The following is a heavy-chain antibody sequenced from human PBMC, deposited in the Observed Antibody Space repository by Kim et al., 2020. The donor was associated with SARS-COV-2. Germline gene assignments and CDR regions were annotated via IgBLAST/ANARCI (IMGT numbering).Heavy chain of an antibody. Sequence: SETLSLTCTVSGGSISSGGYYWSWIRQHPGKGLEWLGYIYYSGSTYYNPSLKSRVTIAVDTSKNQFSLMLSSVTAADTAVYYRASRTGTTGVYWFDPWSQGTLVTVSS. V-gene: IGHV4-31*03. CDR1: GGSISSGGYY. CDR3: ASRTGTTGVYWFDP. CDR2: IYYSGST. D-gene: IGHD2-8*01. J-gene: IGHJ5*02.